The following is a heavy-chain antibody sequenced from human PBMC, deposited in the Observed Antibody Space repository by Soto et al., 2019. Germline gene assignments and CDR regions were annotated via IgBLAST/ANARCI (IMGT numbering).Heavy chain of an antibody. J-gene: IGHJ4*02. V-gene: IGHV3-9*01. D-gene: IGHD2-2*01. CDR3: ARKGHCTSTSCYVDY. Sequence: EVQLVESGGGLVQPGRSLRLSCAASGFTFDDYAMHWVRQAPGKGLEWVSGISWNSGSIGYAESVKGRFTISRDNAKNSLFLQMNSLRAEDTALYYCARKGHCTSTSCYVDYWGQGTLVTVSS. CDR2: ISWNSGSI. CDR1: GFTFDDYA.